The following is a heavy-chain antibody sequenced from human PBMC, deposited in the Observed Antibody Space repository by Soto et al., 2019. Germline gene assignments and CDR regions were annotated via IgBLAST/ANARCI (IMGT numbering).Heavy chain of an antibody. CDR2: IWYDGSNK. CDR3: ARGGEHFDWPGPYYFDY. V-gene: IGHV3-33*01. D-gene: IGHD3-9*01. CDR1: GFTFSSYG. Sequence: GGSLRLSCAASGFTFSSYGMHWVRQAPGKGLEWVAVIWYDGSNKYYADSVKGRFTISRDNSKNTLYLQMNSLRAEDTAVYYCARGGEHFDWPGPYYFDYWGQGTLVTVSS. J-gene: IGHJ4*02.